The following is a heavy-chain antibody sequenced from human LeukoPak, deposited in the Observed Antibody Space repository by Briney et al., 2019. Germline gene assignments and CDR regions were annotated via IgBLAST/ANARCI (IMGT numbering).Heavy chain of an antibody. CDR2: IWYGGSNK. Sequence: GRSLRLSCAASGFTFSSYGVHWVRQAPGKGLEWVAVIWYGGSNKYYADSVKGRFTISRDNSKNTLYLQINSLRAEDTAVYYCAKEKGTYDYVWGSYRLPDYWGQGTLVTVSS. D-gene: IGHD3-16*02. J-gene: IGHJ4*02. CDR1: GFTFSSYG. CDR3: AKEKGTYDYVWGSYRLPDY. V-gene: IGHV3-30*18.